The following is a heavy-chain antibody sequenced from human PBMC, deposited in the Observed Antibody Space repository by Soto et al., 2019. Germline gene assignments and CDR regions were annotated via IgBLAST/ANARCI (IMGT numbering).Heavy chain of an antibody. CDR3: AKGGAIVAAGTRVYLYNAMDV. Sequence: VKVSCKASGYTFTGYYVHWVRQAPGQGLEWMGWINPNSGDTYLAQRFQGRVTMNRDTSIGTAYMELRGLTSDDTAEYYCAKGGAIVAAGTRVYLYNAMDVWGQGTTVTVSS. V-gene: IGHV1-2*02. D-gene: IGHD1-26*01. CDR2: INPNSGDT. CDR1: GYTFTGYY. J-gene: IGHJ6*02.